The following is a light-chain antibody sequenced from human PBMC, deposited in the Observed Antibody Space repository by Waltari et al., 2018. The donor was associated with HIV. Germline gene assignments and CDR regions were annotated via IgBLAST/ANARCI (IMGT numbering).Light chain of an antibody. J-gene: IGKJ4*01. CDR1: QAISGW. CDR2: GTS. CDR3: QQADSVPLT. V-gene: IGKV1-12*01. Sequence: DIQMTQSPSSVSASVGDRVTINCRASQAISGWLAWYQQKPGKAPKLLIYGTSSLQSGVPSRFSGSGSGTDFTLTISSLQSEDFATYYCQQADSVPLTFGGGTKVEIK.